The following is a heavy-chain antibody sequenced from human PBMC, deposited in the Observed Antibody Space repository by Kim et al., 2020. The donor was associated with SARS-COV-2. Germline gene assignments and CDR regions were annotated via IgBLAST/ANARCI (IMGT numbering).Heavy chain of an antibody. CDR1: GASISSYY. CDR2: LYYGGTT. CDR3: ARVTEFSRSADYYYYMDV. J-gene: IGHJ6*03. Sequence: SETLSLTCAVSGASISSYYWSWIRQSPGKGLEWIGYLYYGGTTYYNPSLKSRVTVSVETSKNQVSLKLSSVTAADTAISYCARVTEFSRSADYYYYMDV. D-gene: IGHD6-6*01. V-gene: IGHV4-59*08.